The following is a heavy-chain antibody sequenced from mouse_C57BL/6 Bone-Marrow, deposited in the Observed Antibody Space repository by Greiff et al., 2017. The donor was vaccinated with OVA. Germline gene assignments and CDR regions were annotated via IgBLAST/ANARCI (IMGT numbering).Heavy chain of an antibody. J-gene: IGHJ2*01. CDR2: ISSGSSTI. V-gene: IGHV5-17*01. CDR1: GFTFSDYG. D-gene: IGHD2-4*01. CDR3: ARLLYYDYDVGDY. Sequence: EVNVVESGGGLVKPGGSLKLSCAASGFTFSDYGMHWVRQAPEKGLEWVAYISSGSSTIYYADTVKGRFTISRDNAKNTLFLQMTSLRSEDTAMYYCARLLYYDYDVGDYWGQGTTLTVSS.